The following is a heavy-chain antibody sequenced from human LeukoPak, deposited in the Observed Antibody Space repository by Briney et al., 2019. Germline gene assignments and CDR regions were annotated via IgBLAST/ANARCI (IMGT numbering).Heavy chain of an antibody. CDR1: GFTFSNYC. CDR2: INSNGSST. D-gene: IGHD4-17*01. CDR3: ARDYGDAFDV. Sequence: GGSLRLSCAASGFTFSNYCMHWVRQAPGKGLVWVSLINSNGSSTYYADSVKGRFTIYRDNAKNTLYLQMNSLRAEDTAVYYCARDYGDAFDVWGQGTMV. V-gene: IGHV3-74*01. J-gene: IGHJ3*01.